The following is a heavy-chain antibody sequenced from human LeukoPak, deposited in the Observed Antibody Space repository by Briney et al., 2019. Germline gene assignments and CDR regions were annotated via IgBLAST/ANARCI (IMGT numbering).Heavy chain of an antibody. V-gene: IGHV1-2*02. CDR1: GYTFNAYY. Sequence: GASVKVSCKTSGYTFNAYYMHWVRQAPEQGLEWMGWINPNSGGSNYAQKFQGRVTMTSDTSINTAYMELSRLISDDTAVYYCAGDGYNSRRFFDYWGQGTLVTVSS. CDR2: INPNSGGS. CDR3: AGDGYNSRRFFDY. J-gene: IGHJ4*02. D-gene: IGHD5-24*01.